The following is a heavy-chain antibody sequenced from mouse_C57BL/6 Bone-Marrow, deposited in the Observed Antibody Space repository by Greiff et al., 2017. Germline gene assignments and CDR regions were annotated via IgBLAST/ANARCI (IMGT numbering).Heavy chain of an antibody. V-gene: IGHV1-85*01. Sequence: VKLMESGPELVKPGASVKLSCKASGYTFTSYDINWVKQRPGQGLEWIGWIYPRDGSTKYNEKFKGKATLTVDTSSSTAYMELHSLTSEDSAVYFCARDLYYGNCGWFAYWGQGTLVTVSA. D-gene: IGHD2-1*01. J-gene: IGHJ3*01. CDR1: GYTFTSYD. CDR3: ARDLYYGNCGWFAY. CDR2: IYPRDGST.